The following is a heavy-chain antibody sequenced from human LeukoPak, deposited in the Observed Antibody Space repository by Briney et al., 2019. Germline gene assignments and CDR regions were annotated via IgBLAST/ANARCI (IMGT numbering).Heavy chain of an antibody. CDR1: GFTFGNAW. CDR3: ATSRWLLPEY. CDR2: IYSGGST. D-gene: IGHD2-15*01. Sequence: GGSLRLSCAASGFTFGNAWMTWVRQAPGKGLDWVSIIYSGGSTYYADSVKGRFTISRDNSKNTLSLEMNSLRAEDTAVYYCATSRWLLPEYWGQGTLVSVSS. J-gene: IGHJ4*02. V-gene: IGHV3-66*01.